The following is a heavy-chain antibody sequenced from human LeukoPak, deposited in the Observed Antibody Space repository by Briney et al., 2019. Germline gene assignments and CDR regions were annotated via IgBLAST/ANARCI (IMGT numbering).Heavy chain of an antibody. Sequence: SVKVSCKASGGTFSSYAISWVRQAPGQGLEWMGGIIPIFGTANYAQKFQGRVTITTDESTSTAYMELSSLRSEDTAVYYCARARREYSSSWSFDYWGQGTLVTVSS. D-gene: IGHD6-13*01. V-gene: IGHV1-69*05. CDR3: ARARREYSSSWSFDY. CDR2: IIPIFGTA. J-gene: IGHJ4*02. CDR1: GGTFSSYA.